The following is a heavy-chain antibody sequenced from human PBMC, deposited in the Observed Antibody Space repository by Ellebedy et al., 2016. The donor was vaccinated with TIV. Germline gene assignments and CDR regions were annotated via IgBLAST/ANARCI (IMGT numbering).Heavy chain of an antibody. CDR1: GGTFSSYG. Sequence: SVKVSCXASGGTFSSYGITWVRQAPGQGLEWMGGIIPIFGTTNYAQKFQGRVTITADKSTSTAYMELSSLRSEDTAVYYCAREGPWGKPTNYYYYMDVWGTGTTVTVSS. D-gene: IGHD3-16*01. CDR3: AREGPWGKPTNYYYYMDV. J-gene: IGHJ6*03. V-gene: IGHV1-69*06. CDR2: IIPIFGTT.